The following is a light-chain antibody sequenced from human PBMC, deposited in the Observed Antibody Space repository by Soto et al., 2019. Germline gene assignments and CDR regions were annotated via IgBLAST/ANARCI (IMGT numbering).Light chain of an antibody. V-gene: IGLV2-23*01. CDR1: GSDVGRYNL. CDR3: CSYAGSRIYV. Sequence: QSALTQPASVSGSDGQSITISCTGTGSDVGRYNLVSWYQQYPGKAPKLMIYEGSKRPSGVSNRFSGSKSGNTASLTISGLQGDDEADYYCCSYAGSRIYVFGTGTKVTVL. CDR2: EGS. J-gene: IGLJ1*01.